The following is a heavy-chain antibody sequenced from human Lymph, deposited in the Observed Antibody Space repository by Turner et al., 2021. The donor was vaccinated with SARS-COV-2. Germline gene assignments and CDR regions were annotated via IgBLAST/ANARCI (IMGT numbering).Heavy chain of an antibody. CDR2: IYYSGST. CDR3: ARVVVLRRAYFDY. D-gene: IGHD2-8*01. V-gene: IGHV4-30-4*01. Sequence: QVQLQESGPGLVKPSQTLSLTCPVSGGSISSGDYYWSWIRQPPGKGLEWIGYIYYSGSTYYNPSLKSRVTISVDTSKNQFSLKLSSVTAADTAVYYGARVVVLRRAYFDYWGQGTLVTVSS. J-gene: IGHJ4*02. CDR1: GGSISSGDYY.